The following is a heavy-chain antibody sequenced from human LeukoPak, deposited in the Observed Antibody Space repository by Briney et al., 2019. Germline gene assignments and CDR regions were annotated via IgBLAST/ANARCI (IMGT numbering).Heavy chain of an antibody. D-gene: IGHD3-22*01. CDR3: ARETYYYDSSNYFRATDY. Sequence: EASVKVSCKASGGTFSSYAMSWVRQAPGKGLVWVSRINTDGSTTSYADSVKGRFTISRDNAKNSLYLQMNSLRAEDTAVYYCARETYYYDSSNYFRATDYWGQGTLVTVSS. J-gene: IGHJ4*02. CDR2: INTDGSTT. CDR1: GGTFSSYA. V-gene: IGHV3-74*01.